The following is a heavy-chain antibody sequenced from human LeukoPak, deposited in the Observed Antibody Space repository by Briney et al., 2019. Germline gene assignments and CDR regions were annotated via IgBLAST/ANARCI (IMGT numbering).Heavy chain of an antibody. CDR2: ISSSSSYI. J-gene: IGHJ3*02. CDR1: GFTFSSYS. Sequence: PGGSLRLACAASGFTFSSYSMNWVRQAPGKGLDWVSCISSSSSYIYYADSVKGRFTISRDNAKNSLYLQLNSLRAEDTAVYYCARVRSSSIHDAFDIWGQGTMVTVSS. CDR3: ARVRSSSIHDAFDI. D-gene: IGHD6-6*01. V-gene: IGHV3-21*01.